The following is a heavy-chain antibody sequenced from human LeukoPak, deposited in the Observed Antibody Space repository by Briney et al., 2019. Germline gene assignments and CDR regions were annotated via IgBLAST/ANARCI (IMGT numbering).Heavy chain of an antibody. CDR1: GFIFDTYA. CDR2: ISKSGRDI. J-gene: IGHJ5*02. D-gene: IGHD6-19*01. Sequence: PGGSLRLSCAASGFIFDTYAMNWVRQAPGKGLEWVSSISKSGRDIYYADSVRGRFTISRDNSKNTLYLQMNSLRAEDTAVYYCAREGSSGWYEFWFDPWGQGTLVTVSS. CDR3: AREGSSGWYEFWFDP. V-gene: IGHV3-21*01.